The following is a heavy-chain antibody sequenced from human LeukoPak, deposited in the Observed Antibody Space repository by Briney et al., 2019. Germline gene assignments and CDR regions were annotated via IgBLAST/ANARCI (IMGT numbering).Heavy chain of an antibody. CDR3: ARGRGGSYHY. V-gene: IGHV3-74*01. Sequence: GGSLRLSCSASGFTFSNDWMHWVRQAPGKGLVWVSRINTDGSTTTYADSVKGRFTISRDNAKNTLYLQMNSLRVEDTAVYYCARGRGGSYHYWGQGTLVTVSS. J-gene: IGHJ4*02. CDR2: INTDGSTT. D-gene: IGHD1-26*01. CDR1: GFTFSNDW.